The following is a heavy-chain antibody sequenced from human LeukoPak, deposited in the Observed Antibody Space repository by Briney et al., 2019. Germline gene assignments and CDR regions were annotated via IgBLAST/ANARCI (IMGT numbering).Heavy chain of an antibody. J-gene: IGHJ4*02. CDR2: IKQDGSDR. Sequence: PGGSLRLSCAASGFTFSSYAMSWVRQAPGTGLEWVANIKQDGSDRNYVTSVRGRFTISRDNAESSLYLQMNSLRVEDTAVYCCVRNLAVAGTCFDSWGQGTLVTVSS. D-gene: IGHD6-19*01. CDR1: GFTFSSYA. V-gene: IGHV3-7*03. CDR3: VRNLAVAGTCFDS.